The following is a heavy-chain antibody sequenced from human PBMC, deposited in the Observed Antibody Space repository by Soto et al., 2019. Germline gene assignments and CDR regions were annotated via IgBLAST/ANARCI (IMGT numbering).Heavy chain of an antibody. J-gene: IGHJ4*02. CDR1: GFTFSSYG. CDR2: IWYDGSNK. CDR3: ARDEDPVWFGERHLGY. D-gene: IGHD3-10*01. Sequence: QVQLVESGGGVVQPGRSLRLSCAASGFTFSSYGMHWVRQAPGKGLEWVAVIWYDGSNKYYADSVKGRFTISRDNSKNTLYLQMNSLRAEDTAVYYCARDEDPVWFGERHLGYWGQGTLVTVSS. V-gene: IGHV3-33*01.